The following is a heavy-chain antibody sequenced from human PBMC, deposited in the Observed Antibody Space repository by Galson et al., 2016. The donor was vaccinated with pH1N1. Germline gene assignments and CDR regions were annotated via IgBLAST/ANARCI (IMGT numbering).Heavy chain of an antibody. CDR3: ARDVRTYYLSWTDAFDI. CDR1: GGPFKTYT. CDR2: IIPMFGTT. Sequence: SVKVSCKVSGGPFKTYTFSWVRQAPGQGLEWMARIIPMFGTTKYAQNFQDRVTLTADESTCTVYMELNSLTSEDTPVYYCARDVRTYYLSWTDAFDIWGQGTMVIVSS. D-gene: IGHD3-10*01. J-gene: IGHJ3*02. V-gene: IGHV1-69*13.